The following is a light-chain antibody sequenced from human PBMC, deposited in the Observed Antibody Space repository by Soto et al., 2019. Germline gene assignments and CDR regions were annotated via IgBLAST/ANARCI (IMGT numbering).Light chain of an antibody. V-gene: IGKV1-5*01. J-gene: IGKJ1*01. Sequence: DIQLTQSPSTLSVSVGDRVTITCRASQTISSCLAWYQQKPGKAPKILIYDASTLKSGVPARFSGSGSGTEFTLTISSLQPEDFATYYCQQHNSSPETFGQGTQVDIK. CDR2: DAS. CDR1: QTISSC. CDR3: QQHNSSPET.